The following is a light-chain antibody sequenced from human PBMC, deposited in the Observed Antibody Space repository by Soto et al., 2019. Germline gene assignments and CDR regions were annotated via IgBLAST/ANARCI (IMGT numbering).Light chain of an antibody. J-gene: IGLJ2*01. V-gene: IGLV4-69*01. CDR2: LNSDGSH. CDR3: QTWGTGIHVV. Sequence: QPVLTQSPSASASLGASVKLTCTLSSGHSSYAIAWHQQQPEKGPRYLMKLNSDGSHSKGDGIPDRFSGSSSGAERYLTIPSLQSEDEADYYCQTWGTGIHVVFGGGTKVTVL. CDR1: SGHSSYA.